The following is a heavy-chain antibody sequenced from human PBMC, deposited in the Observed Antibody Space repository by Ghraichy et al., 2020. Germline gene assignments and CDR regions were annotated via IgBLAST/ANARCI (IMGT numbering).Heavy chain of an antibody. D-gene: IGHD2-2*02. CDR2: IWYDGSNK. CDR1: GFTFSSYG. CDR3: ARALGRYCSSTSCYNDAFDI. Sequence: GGSLRLSCAASGFTFSSYGMHWVRQAPGKGLEWVAVIWYDGSNKYYADSVKGRFTISRDNSKNTLYLQMNSLRAEDTAVYYCARALGRYCSSTSCYNDAFDIWGQGTMVTVSS. J-gene: IGHJ3*02. V-gene: IGHV3-33*01.